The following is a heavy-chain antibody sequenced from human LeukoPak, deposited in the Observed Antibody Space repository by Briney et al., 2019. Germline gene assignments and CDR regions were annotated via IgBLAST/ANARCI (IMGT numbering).Heavy chain of an antibody. V-gene: IGHV3-21*04. J-gene: IGHJ6*03. CDR1: GFAFSSYS. Sequence: GSLRLSCPASGFAFSSYSMNWVRQAPGKGLEWVSLISSSSSYIYYADSVKGRFTISRDNAKNSLYLQINSLRAEDTAVYYCARVLRYCSGGNCYSGGLGYMDVWGKGTTVTISS. CDR3: ARVLRYCSGGNCYSGGLGYMDV. CDR2: ISSSSSYI. D-gene: IGHD2-15*01.